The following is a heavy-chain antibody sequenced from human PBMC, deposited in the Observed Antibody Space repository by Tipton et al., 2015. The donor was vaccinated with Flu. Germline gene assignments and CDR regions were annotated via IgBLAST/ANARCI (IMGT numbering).Heavy chain of an antibody. D-gene: IGHD2-2*01. CDR3: ARKYCSSTTCYQALDV. Sequence: QLVQSGAEVKKSGESLKISCEGSGYTFNNYWIGWVRQMPGKGLEWMGVIYPGDSDTRYSPSFQGQVTISADKSISSAYLQWSSLKASDTAMYYCARKYCSSTTCYQALDVWGQGTMVTVSS. CDR2: IYPGDSDT. V-gene: IGHV5-51*03. CDR1: GYTFNNYW. J-gene: IGHJ3*01.